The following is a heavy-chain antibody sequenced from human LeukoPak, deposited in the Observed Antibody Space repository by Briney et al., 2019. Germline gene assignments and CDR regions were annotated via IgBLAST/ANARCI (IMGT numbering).Heavy chain of an antibody. D-gene: IGHD3-9*01. CDR2: IDYSGST. J-gene: IGHJ4*02. CDR1: GGSISSYY. Sequence: SETLSLTCTVSGGSISSYYWSWIRQPPGKGLEWIGYIDYSGSTNYNPSLKSRVTISVDTSKNQFSLKLTSVTAADTAVYYCARGEFDGGVYFDYWGQGTLVTVSS. CDR3: ARGEFDGGVYFDY. V-gene: IGHV4-59*01.